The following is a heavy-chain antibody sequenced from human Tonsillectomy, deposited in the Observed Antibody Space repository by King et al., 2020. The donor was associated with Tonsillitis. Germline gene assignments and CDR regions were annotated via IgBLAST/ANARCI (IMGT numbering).Heavy chain of an antibody. CDR1: GFTFSYYL. V-gene: IGHV3-7*04. J-gene: IGHJ6*03. CDR3: ARNSSDPKFYYYYYMDV. Sequence: VQLVESGGGLVRPGGSLRLSCAASGFTFSYYLMTWVRQAPGKGLEWVANIKQDGSEKYSVDSLKGRFTLSRDNAKNSVYLQMNSLRAEDTAVYHCARNSSDPKFYYYYYMDVWGNGTTVTVSS. D-gene: IGHD3-22*01. CDR2: IKQDGSEK.